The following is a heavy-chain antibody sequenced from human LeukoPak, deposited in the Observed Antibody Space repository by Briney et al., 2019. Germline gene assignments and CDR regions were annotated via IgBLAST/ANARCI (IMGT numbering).Heavy chain of an antibody. CDR2: INHSGST. CDR1: GGSISSYY. CDR3: ARRVSGRSSRFDP. J-gene: IGHJ5*02. D-gene: IGHD2-2*01. Sequence: SETLSLACTVSGGSISSYYWSWIRQPPGKGLEWIGEINHSGSTNYNPSLKSRVTISVDTSKNQFSLKLSSVTAADTAVYYCARRVSGRSSRFDPWGQGTLVTVSS. V-gene: IGHV4-34*01.